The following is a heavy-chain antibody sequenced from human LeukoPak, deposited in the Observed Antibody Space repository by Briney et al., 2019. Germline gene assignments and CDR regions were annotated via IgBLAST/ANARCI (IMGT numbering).Heavy chain of an antibody. Sequence: GGSLRLSCAASGFNFSKYGMHWVRQAPGKGLEWVGFIMYDGSIKKYGDSVKGRFTISRDTSNKAVYVQMNSLRPQDTAVYYCARWLPQDYYYYMDVWGKGTTVTVSS. J-gene: IGHJ6*03. V-gene: IGHV3-30*02. D-gene: IGHD5-18*01. CDR2: IMYDGSIK. CDR1: GFNFSKYG. CDR3: ARWLPQDYYYYMDV.